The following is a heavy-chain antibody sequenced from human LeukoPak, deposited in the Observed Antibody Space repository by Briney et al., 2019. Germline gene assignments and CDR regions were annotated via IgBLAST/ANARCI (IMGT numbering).Heavy chain of an antibody. V-gene: IGHV1-46*01. CDR3: ARGLWILSDFNIVVVPAASHFQH. D-gene: IGHD2-2*01. J-gene: IGHJ1*01. Sequence: ASVKVSCKASGYTFTSYYMHWVRQAPGQGLEWMGIIDPSGGSTSYAQKFQGRVTMTRDTSTSTVYMELSSLRSEDTAVYYCARGLWILSDFNIVVVPAASHFQHWGQGTLVTVSS. CDR2: IDPSGGST. CDR1: GYTFTSYY.